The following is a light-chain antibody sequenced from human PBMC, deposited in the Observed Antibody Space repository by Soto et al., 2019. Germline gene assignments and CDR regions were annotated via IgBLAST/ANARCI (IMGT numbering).Light chain of an antibody. CDR3: SLYTSENTYV. V-gene: IGLV2-18*01. J-gene: IGLJ1*01. CDR1: STDFVSYNR. CDR2: EAS. Sequence: SALSQPPSVSGSPGQSVTLSCTGTSTDFVSYNRVSWYQQPPGTAPKLIIYEASNRPSGVPDRFSGSKSGNTASLTISGLQAADEADYYCSLYTSENTYVFGTGTQV.